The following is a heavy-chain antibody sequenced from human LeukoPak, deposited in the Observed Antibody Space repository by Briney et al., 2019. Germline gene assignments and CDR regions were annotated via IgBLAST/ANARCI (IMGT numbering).Heavy chain of an antibody. V-gene: IGHV3-30*02. CDR3: AKDACSGGTCYGGWYCDL. CDR2: MHYDGNIK. D-gene: IGHD2-15*01. J-gene: IGHJ2*01. Sequence: PGGSLRLPCAASGFTFSSYGMHWVRQAPGKGLERVAFMHYDGNIKYYADSVKGRFTISRDISKNTLYLQMSSLRAEDTAVYYCAKDACSGGTCYGGWYCDLWGRGTLVTVSS. CDR1: GFTFSSYG.